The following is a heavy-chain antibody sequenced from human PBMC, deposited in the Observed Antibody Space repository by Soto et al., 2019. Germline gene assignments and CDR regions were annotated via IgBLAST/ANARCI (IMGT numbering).Heavy chain of an antibody. V-gene: IGHV4-59*01. CDR3: ARDVPVGYDFWSGYSSGAFDI. D-gene: IGHD3-3*01. CDR1: GGSISSYY. J-gene: IGHJ3*02. CDR2: IYYSGST. Sequence: QVQLQESGPGLVKPSETLSLTCTVSGGSISSYYWSWIRQPPGKGLEWIGYIYYSGSTNYNPSLKRRVIISVDTSKNQFSLKLSSVTAADTAVYYCARDVPVGYDFWSGYSSGAFDIWGQGTMVTVSS.